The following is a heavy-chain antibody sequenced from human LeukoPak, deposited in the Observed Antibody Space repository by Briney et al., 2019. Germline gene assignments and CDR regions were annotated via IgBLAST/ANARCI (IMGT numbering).Heavy chain of an antibody. CDR3: ARDGPRYCSSTSCYTADGAFDT. CDR1: GGTFSSYA. J-gene: IGHJ3*02. D-gene: IGHD2-2*02. V-gene: IGHV1-69*01. Sequence: GSSVKVSCKASGGTFSSYAISWVRQAPGQGLEWMGGIIPIFGTANYAQKFQGRVTITADESTSTAYMELSSLRSEDTAVYYCARDGPRYCSSTSCYTADGAFDTWGQGTMVTVSS. CDR2: IIPIFGTA.